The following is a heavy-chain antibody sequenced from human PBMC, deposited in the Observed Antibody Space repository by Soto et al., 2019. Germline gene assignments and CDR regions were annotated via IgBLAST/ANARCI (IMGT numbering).Heavy chain of an antibody. Sequence: QITLKESGPTLVKPTQTLTLTCTFSGFSLSTSGVGVGWIRQPPGEALEWLVLIYWDDDKRYRPSLKSRLTITKDTSKHQVVLTMTNMDPVDTATYYCGHVGYDYGDFWGQGTLVTVSS. D-gene: IGHD2-2*01. V-gene: IGHV2-5*02. CDR1: GFSLSTSGVG. CDR2: IYWDDDK. CDR3: GHVGYDYGDF. J-gene: IGHJ4*02.